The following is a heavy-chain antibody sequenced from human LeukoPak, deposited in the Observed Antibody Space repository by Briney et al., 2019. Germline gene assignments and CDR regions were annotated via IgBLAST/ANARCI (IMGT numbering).Heavy chain of an antibody. Sequence: ASVKVSCKASGYTFTGYYMHWVRQAPGQGLEWMGWINPNSGGTNYAQKFQGRVTMTRDTSISTADMELSRLRSDDTAVYYCARDRTDSSGVNFDYWGQGTLVTVSS. J-gene: IGHJ4*02. CDR2: INPNSGGT. D-gene: IGHD3-22*01. CDR3: ARDRTDSSGVNFDY. V-gene: IGHV1-2*02. CDR1: GYTFTGYY.